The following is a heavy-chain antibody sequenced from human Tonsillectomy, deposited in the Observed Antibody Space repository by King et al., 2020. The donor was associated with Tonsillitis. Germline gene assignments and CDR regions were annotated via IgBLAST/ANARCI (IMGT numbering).Heavy chain of an antibody. CDR1: GYTFTYRY. CDR2: ITPFNGNT. D-gene: IGHD3-22*01. Sequence: QLVQSGAEVKKTGSSVKVSCKASGYTFTYRYLHWVRQAPGQALEWMGWITPFNGNTNYAQKFQDRVTITRDRSMSTAYMELSSLRSEDTAMYYCASTSMIVVNHHAFDIWGQGTMVTVSS. CDR3: ASTSMIVVNHHAFDI. V-gene: IGHV1-45*02. J-gene: IGHJ3*02.